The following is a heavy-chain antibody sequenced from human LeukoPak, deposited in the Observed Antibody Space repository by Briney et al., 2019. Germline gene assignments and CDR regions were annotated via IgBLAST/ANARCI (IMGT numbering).Heavy chain of an antibody. V-gene: IGHV3-53*01. CDR1: GFTVSSNH. CDR2: LDSGGST. CDR3: ARAGSWYLGYYDF. Sequence: GGSLRLSCAASGFTVSSNHMIWVRLAPGKGLEWVSILDSGGSTNYADSVKGRFTISRDSSKNTLSLQMNNLRAEDTGVYYCARAGSWYLGYYDFWGQGTLVTVAS. J-gene: IGHJ4*02. D-gene: IGHD6-13*01.